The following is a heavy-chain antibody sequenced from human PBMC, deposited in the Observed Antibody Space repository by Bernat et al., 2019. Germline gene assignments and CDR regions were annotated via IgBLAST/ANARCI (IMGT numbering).Heavy chain of an antibody. V-gene: IGHV3-7*01. CDR1: GFSITGYW. D-gene: IGHD1-1*01. CDR2: IQQGESAK. J-gene: IGHJ4*02. Sequence: EVQVVESGGGLVQPGGSLRLSCAASGFSITGYWMSWVRQAPGKGLEWVANIQQGESAKYYVDSVKGRFTISRDDAKRSLYLQMNSLRAEDTAVYYCARLSVTGSGFFDCWGQGIVVTVSS. CDR3: ARLSVTGSGFFDC.